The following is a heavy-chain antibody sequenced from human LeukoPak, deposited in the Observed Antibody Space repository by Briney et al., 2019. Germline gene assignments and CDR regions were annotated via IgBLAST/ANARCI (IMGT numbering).Heavy chain of an antibody. D-gene: IGHD2-2*02. CDR1: GYTFTSYY. CDR3: AREGHIVVVPAAIHYYYGMDV. Sequence: GASVKVSCKASGYTFTSYYMHWVRQAPGQGLEWMGIINPSGGSTSYAQKFQGRVTMTRDTSTSTVYMELSSLRSEDTAVYYCAREGHIVVVPAAIHYYYGMDVWGQGTTVTVSS. V-gene: IGHV1-46*01. CDR2: INPSGGST. J-gene: IGHJ6*02.